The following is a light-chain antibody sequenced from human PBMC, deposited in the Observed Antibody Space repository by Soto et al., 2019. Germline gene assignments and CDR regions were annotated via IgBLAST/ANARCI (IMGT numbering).Light chain of an antibody. V-gene: IGLV2-8*01. CDR3: SSFAGSNYFYV. Sequence: QSALTQPPSASGSPGQSVTISCTGSSSDVGNYNYVSWYQQHPGKAPKLMIYEVSKRPSGVPDRFSGSKSGNTASLTVSGLQPEDEADYYCSSFAGSNYFYVFGAGTKLTVL. CDR1: SSDVGNYNY. J-gene: IGLJ1*01. CDR2: EVS.